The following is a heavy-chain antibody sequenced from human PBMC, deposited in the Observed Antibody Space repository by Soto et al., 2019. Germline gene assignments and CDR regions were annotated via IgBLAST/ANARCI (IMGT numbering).Heavy chain of an antibody. V-gene: IGHV1-18*01. D-gene: IGHD2-8*01. CDR2: ISVKNGNT. CDR3: ARDLATFGPGPNEF. J-gene: IGHJ4*02. CDR1: GYFFTTYG. Sequence: QVQLVQSGSEVKKPGASVKVSCKASGYFFTTYGNSWVRQAPGQGLEWMGYISVKNGNTNYAQKFQGRVTLTTDTSTTTAYMELRSLTSDDTAMYYCARDLATFGPGPNEFWGQGTLVTVSS.